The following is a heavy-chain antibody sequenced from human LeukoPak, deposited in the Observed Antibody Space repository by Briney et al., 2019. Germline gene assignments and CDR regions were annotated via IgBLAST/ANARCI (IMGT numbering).Heavy chain of an antibody. CDR2: IYYSGST. CDR1: GGSISSSSYY. CDR3: ASQRRWLQSPLDY. J-gene: IGHJ4*02. Sequence: SETLSLTCTVSGGSISSSSYYWGWIRQPPGKGLEWIGSIYYSGSTYYNPSLKSRVTISVDTSKNQFSLKLSSVTAADTAVYYCASQRRWLQSPLDYWGQGTLVTVSS. D-gene: IGHD5-24*01. V-gene: IGHV4-39*07.